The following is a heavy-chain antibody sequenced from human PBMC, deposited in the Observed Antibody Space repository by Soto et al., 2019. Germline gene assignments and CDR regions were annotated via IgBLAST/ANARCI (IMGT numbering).Heavy chain of an antibody. V-gene: IGHV4-31*03. CDR2: VFYSGST. CDR3: ARDYGDYDAFAI. J-gene: IGHJ3*02. Sequence: QVQLQESGPGLVKPAQTLSLTCTVSGVSISSRGHYWGWIRQLPGKGLEWIGYVFYSGSTFYNPSLKSRVTLSIDTSKNQFSLMLSSVTAADTAVYYCARDYGDYDAFAIWGRGTLLTVS. CDR1: GVSISSRGHY. D-gene: IGHD4-17*01.